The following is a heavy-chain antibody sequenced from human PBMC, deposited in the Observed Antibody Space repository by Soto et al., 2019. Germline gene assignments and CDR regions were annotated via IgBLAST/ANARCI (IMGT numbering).Heavy chain of an antibody. CDR2: IYSGGST. V-gene: IGHV3-66*01. D-gene: IGHD1-1*01. J-gene: IGHJ5*02. CDR1: GFAVSNNY. CDR3: TRGPGTTPGGNP. Sequence: DVQLVESGGGLVQPGGSLRLSCAVSGFAVSNNYMSWVRQAPGKGLEWVSLIYSGGSTYYADSVKGRFTISRDNSKNTLYLQMNSLRAEDMAVYYCTRGPGTTPGGNPGGQGTLVTVSS.